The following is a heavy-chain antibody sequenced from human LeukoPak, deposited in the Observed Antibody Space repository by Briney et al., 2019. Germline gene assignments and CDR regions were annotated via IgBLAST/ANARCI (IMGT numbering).Heavy chain of an antibody. V-gene: IGHV4-34*01. CDR2: INHSGST. CDR3: ASRIVVVTARAFDI. CDR1: GGSFSGYY. D-gene: IGHD2-21*02. Sequence: SETLSLTCAVYGGSFSGYYWSWIRQPPGKGLEWIGEINHSGSTNYNPSLKSRVTISVDTSKNQFSLKLSSVTAADTAVYYCASRIVVVTARAFDIWGQGTMVTVSS. J-gene: IGHJ3*02.